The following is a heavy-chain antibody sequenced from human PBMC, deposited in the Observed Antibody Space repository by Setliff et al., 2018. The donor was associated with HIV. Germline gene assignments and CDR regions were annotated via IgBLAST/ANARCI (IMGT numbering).Heavy chain of an antibody. Sequence: GASVKASCKASGYSFSSYGIGWVRLAPGQGLEWMGWMSTDNGNTNYAQKVQGRVTMTTDTGTRTAYMELRSLRSDDTAMYYCARMRGGHNIREGAFDIWGQGTMVTVSS. CDR1: GYSFSSYG. V-gene: IGHV1-18*01. CDR3: ARMRGGHNIREGAFDI. J-gene: IGHJ3*02. CDR2: MSTDNGNT. D-gene: IGHD1-20*01.